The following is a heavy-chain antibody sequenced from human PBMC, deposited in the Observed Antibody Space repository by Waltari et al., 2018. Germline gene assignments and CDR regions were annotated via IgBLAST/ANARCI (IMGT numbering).Heavy chain of an antibody. Sequence: QVQLQQWGAELLRPSETLSLTCGAYGGSFSGFSWSWIRQPPGQGLEWIGEIDHSGSTNSHPSLKSRVTISLDMSKNQFSLILTSVTAADTAVYFCARAAGVLRFLEWNGGGNWFDPWGQGTLVIVSS. CDR2: IDHSGST. CDR3: ARAAGVLRFLEWNGGGNWFDP. D-gene: IGHD3-3*01. V-gene: IGHV4-34*01. CDR1: GGSFSGFS. J-gene: IGHJ5*02.